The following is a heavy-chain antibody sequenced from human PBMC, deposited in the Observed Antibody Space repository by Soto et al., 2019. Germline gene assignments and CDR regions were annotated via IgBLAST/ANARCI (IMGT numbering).Heavy chain of an antibody. CDR2: ISAYNGNT. CDR3: ARGYWDIVVVPAAMKGYYYYYYMDV. D-gene: IGHD2-2*01. V-gene: IGHV1-18*01. CDR1: GYTFTSYG. Sequence: GASVKVSCKASGYTFTSYGISWVRQAPGQGLEWMGWISAYNGNTNYAQKLQGRVTMTTDTSTSTAYMELRSLRSDDTAVYYCARGYWDIVVVPAAMKGYYYYYYMDVWGKGTTVTVSS. J-gene: IGHJ6*03.